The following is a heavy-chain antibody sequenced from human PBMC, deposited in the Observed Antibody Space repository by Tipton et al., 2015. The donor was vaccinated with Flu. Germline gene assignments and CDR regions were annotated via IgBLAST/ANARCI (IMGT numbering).Heavy chain of an antibody. V-gene: IGHV4-4*02. CDR2: IYHSGST. D-gene: IGHD2-15*01. CDR3: AGELGYCSGGSYICQGLGFDP. Sequence: PGLVKPSGTLSLTCAVSGGSISSSNWWSWVRQPPGKGLEWIGEIYHSGSTNYNPSLKSRVTISVDKSKNQFSLKLSSVTAADTAVYYCAGELGYCSGGSYICQGLGFDPWGQGTLVTVSS. CDR1: GGSISSSNW. J-gene: IGHJ5*02.